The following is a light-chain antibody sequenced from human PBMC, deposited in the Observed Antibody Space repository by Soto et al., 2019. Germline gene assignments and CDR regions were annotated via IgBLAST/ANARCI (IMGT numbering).Light chain of an antibody. Sequence: QSVLTQPPSVSAAPGQRVTISCTGSSSNIGAGYDVHWYQHLPGTAPKLLIYANRGRPSGVPDRFSGSKSGTSASLVITGVQDEDEDDYYCQSYDSSLRGSLFGGGTKLTVL. CDR1: SSNIGAGYD. J-gene: IGLJ2*01. CDR3: QSYDSSLRGSL. V-gene: IGLV1-40*01. CDR2: ANR.